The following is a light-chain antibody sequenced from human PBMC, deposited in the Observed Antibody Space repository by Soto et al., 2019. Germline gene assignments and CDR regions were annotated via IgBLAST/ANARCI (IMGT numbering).Light chain of an antibody. Sequence: EIQMSQSPSTLSASFGDRVTITCRASQSISRCLSWYQQKPGKAPQALIYDASSLKSGVPSRFSGNGSGTEFTLTISSLQPDDFATYYSQQYNTYSTFGQGTRLEI. CDR2: DAS. V-gene: IGKV1-5*01. CDR1: QSISRC. CDR3: QQYNTYST. J-gene: IGKJ5*01.